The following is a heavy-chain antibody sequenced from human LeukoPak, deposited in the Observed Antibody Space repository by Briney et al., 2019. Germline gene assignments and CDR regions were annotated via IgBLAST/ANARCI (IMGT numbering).Heavy chain of an antibody. CDR1: GYSISSGYY. J-gene: IGHJ4*02. D-gene: IGHD1-26*01. V-gene: IGHV4-38-2*01. Sequence: SETLSLTCAVSGYSISSGYYWGWIRQPPGKGLEWIGSIYHSGSTYYNPSLKSRVTISVDTSKNQFSLKLNSVTAADTAVYYCARQPMVVGAARGAYFDYWGQGTLVTVSS. CDR3: ARQPMVVGAARGAYFDY. CDR2: IYHSGST.